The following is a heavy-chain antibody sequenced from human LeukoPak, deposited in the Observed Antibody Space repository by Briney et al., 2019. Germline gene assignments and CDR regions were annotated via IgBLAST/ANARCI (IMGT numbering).Heavy chain of an antibody. V-gene: IGHV3-7*01. CDR1: GLTFSSYW. D-gene: IGHD3-10*01. CDR3: ARDRDIEGSPDY. Sequence: GGSLRLSCAASGLTFSSYWMSWVRQAPGKGLEWVANIKEDGSEKYYVDSLKGRFTISRDNAKNTLYLQMNSLRAEDTAVYYCARDRDIEGSPDYWGQGTLVTVSS. J-gene: IGHJ4*02. CDR2: IKEDGSEK.